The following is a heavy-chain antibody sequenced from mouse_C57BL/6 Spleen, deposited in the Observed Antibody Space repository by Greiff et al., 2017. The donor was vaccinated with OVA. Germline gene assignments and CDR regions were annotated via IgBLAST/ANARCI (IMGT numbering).Heavy chain of an antibody. D-gene: IGHD1-1*01. V-gene: IGHV1-72*01. CDR3: ASITTVVAPYSYFDG. CDR1: GYTFTSYW. CDR2: IDPNSGGT. J-gene: IGHJ1*03. Sequence: QVQLQQSGAELVKPGASVKLSCKASGYTFTSYWMHWVKQRPGRGLEWIGRIDPNSGGTKYNEKFKSKATLTVDKPSSTAYMQLSSLTSEDSAVYYCASITTVVAPYSYFDGWGTGTTVTVSS.